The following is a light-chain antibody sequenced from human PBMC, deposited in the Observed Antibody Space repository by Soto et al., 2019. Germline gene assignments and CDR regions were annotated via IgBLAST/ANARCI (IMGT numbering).Light chain of an antibody. Sequence: EIVMTQSPATLSVSPGDRATLSCRASQSVSSNLAWYQQKPGQAPRLLIYGASTRATGIPARFSGSGSGTDFTLTISSLQSEDFAVYYCQQYNDWPLYTFGQGTNLEIK. CDR3: QQYNDWPLYT. CDR2: GAS. V-gene: IGKV3-15*01. CDR1: QSVSSN. J-gene: IGKJ2*01.